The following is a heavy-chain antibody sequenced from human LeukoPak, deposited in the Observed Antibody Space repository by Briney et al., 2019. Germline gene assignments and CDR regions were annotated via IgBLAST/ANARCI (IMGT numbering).Heavy chain of an antibody. Sequence: SETLSLTCAVYGGSFSGYYWSWVRQPPGKGLEWIGEINHSGSTNYNPSLKSRVTISVDTSKNQFSLKLSSVTAADTAVYYCAREGNGYNSHFDYWGQGTLVTVSS. CDR3: AREGNGYNSHFDY. D-gene: IGHD5-24*01. J-gene: IGHJ4*02. CDR1: GGSFSGYY. V-gene: IGHV4-34*01. CDR2: INHSGST.